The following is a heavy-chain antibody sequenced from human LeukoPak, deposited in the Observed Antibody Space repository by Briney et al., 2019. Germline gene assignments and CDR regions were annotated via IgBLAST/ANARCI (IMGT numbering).Heavy chain of an antibody. V-gene: IGHV4-59*01. D-gene: IGHD3-22*01. CDR1: GGSISSYY. J-gene: IGHJ4*02. Sequence: SETLSLTCTVSGGSISSYYWSWIRQPPGKGLEWIGYIYYSGSTNYNPSLKSRVTISVDTSKNQFSLKLSSVTAADTAVYYCAGDDSSGYRKFDYWGQGTLVTVSS. CDR3: AGDDSSGYRKFDY. CDR2: IYYSGST.